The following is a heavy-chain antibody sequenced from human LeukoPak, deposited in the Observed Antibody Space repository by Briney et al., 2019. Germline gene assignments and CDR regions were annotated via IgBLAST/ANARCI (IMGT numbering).Heavy chain of an antibody. CDR3: VRDGLWSFDI. Sequence: GGSLRLSCAASGFTFSSPWMSWVRQAPGKALEWVATIKPDESEKFYLDSVKGRFTISRDNAKNSLYLQMNSLRVEDTAVYYCVRDGLWSFDIWGQGTMVTVSS. D-gene: IGHD2/OR15-2a*01. V-gene: IGHV3-7*01. CDR2: IKPDESEK. J-gene: IGHJ3*02. CDR1: GFTFSSPW.